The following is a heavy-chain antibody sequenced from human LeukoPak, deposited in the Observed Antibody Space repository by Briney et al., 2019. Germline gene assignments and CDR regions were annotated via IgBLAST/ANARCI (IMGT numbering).Heavy chain of an antibody. V-gene: IGHV4-30-2*01. CDR3: ARAPTAMVFFDI. J-gene: IGHJ3*02. Sequence: SQTLSLTCAVSGGSISSGGYSWSWIRQPPGKGLEWIGYIYHSGSTYYNPSLKSRVTISVDRSKNQFSLKLGSVTAADTAVYYCARAPTAMVFFDIWGQGTMVTVSS. D-gene: IGHD5-18*01. CDR1: GGSISSGGYS. CDR2: IYHSGST.